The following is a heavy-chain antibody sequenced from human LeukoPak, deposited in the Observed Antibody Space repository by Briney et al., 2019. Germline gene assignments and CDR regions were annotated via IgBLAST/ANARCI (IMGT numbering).Heavy chain of an antibody. CDR2: FDPKEGER. D-gene: IGHD2-2*01. J-gene: IGHJ4*01. CDR3: TTREIVVEPAATSLVRGVLWRSDF. Sequence: RASVKVSCKVSGDTLTELSMHWVRQAPGKGLEWMGGFDPKEGERVYAQHFPGRFTMTEDTSSGTAYMELNRLRSEDTAVYYCTTREIVVEPAATSLVRGVLWRSDFWGHGTLVTVSS. V-gene: IGHV1-24*01. CDR1: GDTLTELS.